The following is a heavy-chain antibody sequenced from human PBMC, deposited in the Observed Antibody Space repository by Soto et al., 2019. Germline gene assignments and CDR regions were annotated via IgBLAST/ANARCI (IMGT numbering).Heavy chain of an antibody. CDR3: TREGQWFGELLLDY. J-gene: IGHJ4*02. V-gene: IGHV3-49*03. CDR2: IRSKAYGGTT. CDR1: GFTFGDYA. D-gene: IGHD3-10*01. Sequence: GGSLRLSCTASGFTFGDYAMSWFRQAPGKGLEWVGFIRSKAYGGTTEYAASVKGRFTISRDDSKSIAYLQMNSLKTEDTAVYYCTREGQWFGELLLDYWGQGTLVTVSS.